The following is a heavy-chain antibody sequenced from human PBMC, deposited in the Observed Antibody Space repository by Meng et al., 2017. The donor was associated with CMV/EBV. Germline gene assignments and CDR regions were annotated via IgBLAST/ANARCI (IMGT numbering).Heavy chain of an antibody. CDR3: ARGIYFDY. V-gene: IGHV4-39*01. CDR2: IYYTGST. Sequence: SETLSLSCTVSGGSISSSSYYWGWIRQPPGKGLEWIGSIYYTGSTYYNPSLKSRVTISVDTSKNQLSLKVSSVTAADTAVYYCARGIYFDYWGQGTLVTVSS. CDR1: GGSISSSSYY. J-gene: IGHJ4*02.